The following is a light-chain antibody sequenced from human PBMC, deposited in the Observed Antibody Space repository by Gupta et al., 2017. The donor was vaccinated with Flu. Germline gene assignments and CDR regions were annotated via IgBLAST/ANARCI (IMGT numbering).Light chain of an antibody. CDR1: QSISSY. CDR2: AAS. Sequence: DTETSASASSLSASVGDRVTITCRVSQSISSYLNWYQQKPGKAPKLLIYAASSLQSGVPSRFSGSGSGTDFTLTISRLQPEDFATYYCQQRDSTPRTFGQGTKVEIK. V-gene: IGKV1-39*01. CDR3: QQRDSTPRT. J-gene: IGKJ1*01.